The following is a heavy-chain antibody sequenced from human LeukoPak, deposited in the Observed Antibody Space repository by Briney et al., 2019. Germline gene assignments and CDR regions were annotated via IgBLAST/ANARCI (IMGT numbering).Heavy chain of an antibody. CDR2: IYYSGTT. J-gene: IGHJ4*02. V-gene: IGHV4-39*07. CDR1: GGPIYTSSYY. Sequence: PSETLSLTCTVSGGPIYTSSYYWGWIRQTPGKGLEWIGHIYYSGTTFYTPSLQSRVTISVDTSKNEFSLKLNAVTAADTAVYYCVRDPGREFLLVWGQGILVTVSS. CDR3: VRDPGREFLLV. D-gene: IGHD3-10*01.